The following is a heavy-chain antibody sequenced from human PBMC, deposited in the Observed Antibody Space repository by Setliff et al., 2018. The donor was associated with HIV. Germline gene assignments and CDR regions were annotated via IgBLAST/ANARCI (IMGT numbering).Heavy chain of an antibody. J-gene: IGHJ5*01. V-gene: IGHV4-4*08. CDR3: ARGYSSGWYDS. CDR1: GDSISSSYY. Sequence: PSETLSLTCTVSGDSISSSYYWTWIRQPPGKGLEWIGYIYTSGSTNYNPSLKNRVTISVDTSKNQFSLRLSSVTAADTAVYYCARGYSSGWYDSWGQGTLVTVSS. CDR2: IYTSGST. D-gene: IGHD6-25*01.